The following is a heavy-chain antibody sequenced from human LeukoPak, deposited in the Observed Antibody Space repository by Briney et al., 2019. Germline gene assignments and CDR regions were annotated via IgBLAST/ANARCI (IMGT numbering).Heavy chain of an antibody. CDR3: ARAQKFAFDI. CDR2: INSDGSST. J-gene: IGHJ3*02. Sequence: GGSLRLSCAASGFTFSSYWMHWVRQAPGKGLVWVSRINSDGSSTSYADSVKGRFTISRDNAKNTLYLQMNSLSAVDTAQYYCARAQKFAFDIWGQGTMVTVSS. CDR1: GFTFSSYW. V-gene: IGHV3-74*01.